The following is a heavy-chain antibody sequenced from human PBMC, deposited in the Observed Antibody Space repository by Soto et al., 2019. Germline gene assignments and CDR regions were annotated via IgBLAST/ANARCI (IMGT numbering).Heavy chain of an antibody. CDR2: IYHSCST. J-gene: IGHJ6*02. CDR1: GYTISSGYY. V-gene: IGHV4-38-2*01. Sequence: PSETLSLTCSVSGYTISSGYYWGWIRQPPGKGLEWIDSIYHSCSTYYNPSLKSRVTISVDTSKNQFSLKLSSVTAAGAAVYYYARYPSGNDAFEYSAAMDDWGQGASVAVSS. D-gene: IGHD1-1*01. CDR3: ARYPSGNDAFEYSAAMDD.